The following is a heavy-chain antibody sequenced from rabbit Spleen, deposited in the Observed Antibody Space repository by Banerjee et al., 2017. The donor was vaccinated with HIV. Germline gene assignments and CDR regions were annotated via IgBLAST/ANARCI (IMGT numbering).Heavy chain of an antibody. Sequence: QSLEESGGGLVKPGASLTLTCKASGFDFNSGYDMCWVRQAPGKGLEWIACIYAGSSSGFTYSATWAKGRFTISKTSSTTVTLQMTSLTVADTATYFCARDTGSSFSSYGMDLWGPGTLVTVS. V-gene: IGHV1S40*01. D-gene: IGHD8-1*01. CDR1: GFDFNSGYD. CDR3: ARDTGSSFSSYGMDL. CDR2: IYAGSSSGFT. J-gene: IGHJ6*01.